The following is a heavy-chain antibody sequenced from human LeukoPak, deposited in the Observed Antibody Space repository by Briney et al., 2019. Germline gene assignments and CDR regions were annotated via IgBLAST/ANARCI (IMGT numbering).Heavy chain of an antibody. D-gene: IGHD2-15*01. CDR1: GFTFSSYA. CDR2: ISSNGGST. Sequence: GGSLRLSCSASGFTFSSYAMHWVRQAPGEGLEYVSAISSNGGSTYYADSVKGRFTISRDNSKNTLYLQMSSLRAEDTAVYYCGKAPWRYCSGVSCRYYFDYWGQGTLVTVSS. V-gene: IGHV3-64D*06. J-gene: IGHJ4*02. CDR3: GKAPWRYCSGVSCRYYFDY.